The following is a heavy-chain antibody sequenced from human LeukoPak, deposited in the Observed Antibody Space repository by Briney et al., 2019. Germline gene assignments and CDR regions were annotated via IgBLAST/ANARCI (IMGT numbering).Heavy chain of an antibody. CDR2: ISSSSSYI. J-gene: IGHJ5*02. CDR3: ASGIGWFDP. D-gene: IGHD1-14*01. Sequence: GGSLRLSCAASGFTVSSNYMSWVRQAPGKGLEWVSSISSSSSYIYYADSVKGRFTISRDNAKNSLYLQMNSLRAEDTAVYYCASGIGWFDPWGQGTLVTVSS. CDR1: GFTVSSNY. V-gene: IGHV3-21*01.